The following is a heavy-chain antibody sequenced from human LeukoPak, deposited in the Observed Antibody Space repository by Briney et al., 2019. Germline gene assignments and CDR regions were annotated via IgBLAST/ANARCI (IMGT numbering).Heavy chain of an antibody. CDR2: IIPIFGTA. J-gene: IGHJ5*02. Sequence: SVKVSCKASGGTFSSYAISWVRQAPGQGLEWMGGIIPIFGTANYAQKFQGRVTMTEDTSTDTAYMELSSLRSEDTAVYYCATHKGWFDPWGQGTLVTVSS. V-gene: IGHV1-69*06. CDR3: ATHKGWFDP. CDR1: GGTFSSYA.